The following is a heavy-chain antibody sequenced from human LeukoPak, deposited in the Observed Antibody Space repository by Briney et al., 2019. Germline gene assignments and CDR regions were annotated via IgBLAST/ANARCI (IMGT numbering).Heavy chain of an antibody. CDR1: GGSISSGGYS. Sequence: SETLSLTCAVSGGSISSGGYSWSWIRQPPGKGLEWIGEINHSGSTNYNPSLKSRVTISVDTSKNQFSLKLSSVTAADTAVYYCARGSIPDVEMATNSIKSFDYWGQGTLVTVSS. CDR3: ARGSIPDVEMATNSIKSFDY. V-gene: IGHV4-30-2*01. D-gene: IGHD5-12*01. CDR2: INHSGST. J-gene: IGHJ4*02.